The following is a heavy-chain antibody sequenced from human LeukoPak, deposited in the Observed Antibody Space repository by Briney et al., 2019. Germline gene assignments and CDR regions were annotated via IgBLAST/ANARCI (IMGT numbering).Heavy chain of an antibody. CDR3: ARGDGDGPARRAFDI. CDR2: INPTSGDT. Sequence: GASVKGSCEASGYTFTGYYIHWVRQAPGQGLEWMGWINPTSGDTYYLQKFQDRVTMTRDTSISTAYMELSRVRSDDTAVYFCARGDGDGPARRAFDIWGQGTMVTVSS. J-gene: IGHJ3*02. V-gene: IGHV1-2*02. D-gene: IGHD7-27*01. CDR1: GYTFTGYY.